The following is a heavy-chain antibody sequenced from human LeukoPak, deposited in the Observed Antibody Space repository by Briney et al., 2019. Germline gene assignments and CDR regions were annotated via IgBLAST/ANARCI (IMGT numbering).Heavy chain of an antibody. J-gene: IGHJ3*02. V-gene: IGHV4-39*01. CDR3: ARSEVGAIYPFDAFDI. D-gene: IGHD1-26*01. Sequence: SETLSLTGTVSGGSISSSSYYWGWIRQPPGKGLEWIGSIYYSGSTYYNPSLKSRVTISVDTSKNQFSLKLSSVTAADTAVYYCARSEVGAIYPFDAFDIWGQGTMVTVSS. CDR1: GGSISSSSYY. CDR2: IYYSGST.